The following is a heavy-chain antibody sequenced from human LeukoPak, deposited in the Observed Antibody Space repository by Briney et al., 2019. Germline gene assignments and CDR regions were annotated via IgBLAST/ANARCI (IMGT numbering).Heavy chain of an antibody. CDR3: AREFALDWKIDF. Sequence: GGSLRLSCAASGFTFSSYWMTWVRQAPGKGLEWVANIKHDGSEKYYVDSVKGRFAISRDNVKNSLYLQMNSLRAEDTAVYYCAREFALDWKIDFWGQGTLVTVSS. V-gene: IGHV3-7*01. J-gene: IGHJ4*02. D-gene: IGHD3-9*01. CDR1: GFTFSSYW. CDR2: IKHDGSEK.